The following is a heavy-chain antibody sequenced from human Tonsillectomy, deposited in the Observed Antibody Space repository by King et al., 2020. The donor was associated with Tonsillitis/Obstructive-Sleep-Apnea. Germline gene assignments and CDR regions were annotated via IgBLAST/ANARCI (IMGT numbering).Heavy chain of an antibody. Sequence: QLVQSGAEVKKPGSSVKVSCKASGGTFSSYAISWVRQAPGQGLEWMGGIIPIFCTANYAQKFQGRVPITADESTSTAYMGLSSLRSEDTAVYYCARDLRDCSSTSCLDAFDIWGQGTMVTVSS. D-gene: IGHD2-2*01. J-gene: IGHJ3*02. V-gene: IGHV1-69*01. CDR3: ARDLRDCSSTSCLDAFDI. CDR2: IIPIFCTA. CDR1: GGTFSSYA.